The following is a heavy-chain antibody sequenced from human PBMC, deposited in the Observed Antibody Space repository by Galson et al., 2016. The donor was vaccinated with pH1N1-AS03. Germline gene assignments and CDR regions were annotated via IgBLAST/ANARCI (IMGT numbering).Heavy chain of an antibody. J-gene: IGHJ5*02. Sequence: SVKVSCKVSTLTALSIHWVRQAPGKGLEWMGNFSRDVGNTVSAQKFQGRLTMTEDTSTDTAYMELRSLRSEDTAFYYCVIKAENEENWFDPWGQGTLVTVS. CDR2: FSRDVGNT. CDR1: TLTALS. V-gene: IGHV1-24*01. D-gene: IGHD1-1*01. CDR3: VIKAENEENWFDP.